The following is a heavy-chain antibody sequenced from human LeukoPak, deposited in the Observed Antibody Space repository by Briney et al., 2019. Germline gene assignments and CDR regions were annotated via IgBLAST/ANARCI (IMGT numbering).Heavy chain of an antibody. CDR1: GFTFSSYG. J-gene: IGHJ4*02. Sequence: PGGSLRLSCAASGFTFSSYGMHWVRQAPGKGLEWVAFIRYDGSNKYYADSVKGRSTTSRDNSKNTLYLQMNRLRTEDTAVYYCAKDLDGGNSVFDYWGQGTLVTVSS. CDR2: IRYDGSNK. V-gene: IGHV3-30*02. D-gene: IGHD4-23*01. CDR3: AKDLDGGNSVFDY.